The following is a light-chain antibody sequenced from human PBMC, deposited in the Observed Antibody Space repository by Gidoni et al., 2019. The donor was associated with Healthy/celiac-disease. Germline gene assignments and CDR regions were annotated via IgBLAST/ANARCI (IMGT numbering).Light chain of an antibody. CDR1: QSVSSY. CDR2: DAS. CDR3: QQRSNWPLT. Sequence: EIVLTHSPATLSLSPGERATCSCRASQSVSSYLAWYQQKPGQAPRLLIYDASNRATGIPARFSGSGSGTDFTLTISSLEPEDFAVYYCQQRSNWPLTFGGGTKVEIK. V-gene: IGKV3-11*01. J-gene: IGKJ4*01.